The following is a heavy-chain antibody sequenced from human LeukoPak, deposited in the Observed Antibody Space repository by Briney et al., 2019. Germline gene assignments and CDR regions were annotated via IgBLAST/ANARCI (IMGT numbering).Heavy chain of an antibody. Sequence: EASVKVSCTASGYTFTSYDINWVRQATGQGLEWMGWMNPNSGNTGYAQKFQGRVTMTRNTSISTAYTELSSLRSEDTAVYYCASGQWLVIGAFDIWGQGTMVTVSS. CDR2: MNPNSGNT. CDR1: GYTFTSYD. D-gene: IGHD6-19*01. J-gene: IGHJ3*02. CDR3: ASGQWLVIGAFDI. V-gene: IGHV1-8*01.